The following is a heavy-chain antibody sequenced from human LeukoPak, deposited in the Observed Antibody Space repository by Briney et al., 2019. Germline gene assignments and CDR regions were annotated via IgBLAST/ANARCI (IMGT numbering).Heavy chain of an antibody. D-gene: IGHD1-26*01. V-gene: IGHV3-23*01. CDR3: ATRSVVGR. CDR2: ISGSLDST. J-gene: IGHJ4*02. Sequence: GGSLRLSCATSGFTLRSYGMSWVRQAPGKGLEWVSSISGSLDSTYYADSVKGRFTISRDNSKNTVYLEMNNLKAEDTAIYYCATRSVVGRGGQGTLVIVSS. CDR1: GFTLRSYG.